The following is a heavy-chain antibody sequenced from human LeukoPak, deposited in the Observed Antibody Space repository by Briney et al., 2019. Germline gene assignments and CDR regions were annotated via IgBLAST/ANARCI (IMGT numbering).Heavy chain of an antibody. CDR2: IYYSGST. Sequence: SETLSLTCTVSGGYICSYYWSWIRQPPGKGLEWIGYIYYSGSTNYNPSLKSRVTISVDTSKNQFSLKLSSVTAADTAVYYCARVYNMVRGVYAFDYWGQGTLVTVSS. CDR1: GGYICSYY. D-gene: IGHD3-10*01. J-gene: IGHJ4*02. CDR3: ARVYNMVRGVYAFDY. V-gene: IGHV4-59*01.